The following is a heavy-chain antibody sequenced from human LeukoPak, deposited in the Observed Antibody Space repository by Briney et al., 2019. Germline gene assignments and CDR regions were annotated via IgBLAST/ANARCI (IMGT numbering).Heavy chain of an antibody. CDR1: GYSISSGYY. Sequence: SETLSLTCAVSGYSISSGYYWGWIRQPPGKGLEWIGSIYHSGSTYHNPSLKSRVTISVDTSKNQFSLKLSSVTAADTAVYYCARVEWATIHYGMDVWGKGTTVTVSS. J-gene: IGHJ6*04. D-gene: IGHD5-12*01. V-gene: IGHV4-38-2*01. CDR2: IYHSGST. CDR3: ARVEWATIHYGMDV.